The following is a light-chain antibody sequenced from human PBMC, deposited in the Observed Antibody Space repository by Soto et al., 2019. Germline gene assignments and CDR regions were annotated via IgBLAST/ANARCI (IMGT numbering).Light chain of an antibody. V-gene: IGKV3-15*01. J-gene: IGKJ4*01. Sequence: EIVMTQSPAPLSVSPGERATLSCRASQSVSSNLAWYQQKPGQAPRLLIYGASNRATGIPARFSGSGSGTEFTLTISSLQSEDFAVYYCQQYNNWPPLTFGGGTKVEIK. CDR1: QSVSSN. CDR2: GAS. CDR3: QQYNNWPPLT.